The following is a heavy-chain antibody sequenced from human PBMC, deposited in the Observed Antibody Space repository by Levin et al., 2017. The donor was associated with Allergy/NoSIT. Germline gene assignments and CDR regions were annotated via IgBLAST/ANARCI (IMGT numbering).Heavy chain of an antibody. CDR1: GFTFSSYG. V-gene: IGHV3-33*01. CDR3: ASNSGSYFRYGAFDI. D-gene: IGHD1-26*01. J-gene: IGHJ3*02. Sequence: LSLTCAASGFTFSSYGMHWVRQAPGKGLEWVAVIWYDGSNKYYADSVKGRFTISRDNSKNTLYLQMNSLRAEDTAVYYCASNSGSYFRYGAFDIWGQGTMVTVSS. CDR2: IWYDGSNK.